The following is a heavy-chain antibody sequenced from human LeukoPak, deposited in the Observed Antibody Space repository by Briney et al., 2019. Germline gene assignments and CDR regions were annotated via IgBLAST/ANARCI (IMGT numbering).Heavy chain of an antibody. J-gene: IGHJ4*02. Sequence: SETLSLTCGVSGGSISGTNYWSWVRQPPGGGLEWIGEISLAGRTRYNPSLKSRVNISIDESKNHLYLNLASVTAADTAVYYCSRESGPFCPFGHWGQGTLVAVTS. CDR1: GGSISGTNY. V-gene: IGHV4-4*02. D-gene: IGHD1-26*01. CDR3: SRESGPFCPFGH. CDR2: ISLAGRT.